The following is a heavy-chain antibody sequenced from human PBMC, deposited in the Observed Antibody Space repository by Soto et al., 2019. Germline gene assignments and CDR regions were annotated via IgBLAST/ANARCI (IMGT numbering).Heavy chain of an antibody. V-gene: IGHV3-49*03. CDR1: GFTFGDFA. Sequence: PGGSLRLFCTASGFTFGDFAMSWFRQAPGKGLEWVGFIRSKAYGGTTEYAASVKGRFTISRDDSKSIAYLQMNSLKTEDTAVYYCTRDTRRRITIFGVVTDYYYYMDVWGKGTTVTVSS. J-gene: IGHJ6*03. CDR2: IRSKAYGGTT. D-gene: IGHD3-3*01. CDR3: TRDTRRRITIFGVVTDYYYYMDV.